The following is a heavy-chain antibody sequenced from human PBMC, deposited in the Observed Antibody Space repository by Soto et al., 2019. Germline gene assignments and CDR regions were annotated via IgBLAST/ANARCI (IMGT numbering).Heavy chain of an antibody. V-gene: IGHV3-72*01. J-gene: IGHJ3*02. CDR2: SRTKVKRYST. CDR1: GFRFSDHY. CDR3: ARISPSVSNAFDI. Sequence: PGGSLRLSCAGSGFRFSDHYRDWVRQAPGKGLEWVGRSRTKVKRYSTEYAASVKGRFTVSRDESKNSLYLQMNSLIIEDTAVYYCARISPSVSNAFDIWGQGTMVTVSS. D-gene: IGHD3-16*02.